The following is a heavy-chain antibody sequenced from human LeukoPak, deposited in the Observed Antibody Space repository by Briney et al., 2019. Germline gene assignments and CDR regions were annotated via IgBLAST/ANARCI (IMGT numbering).Heavy chain of an antibody. D-gene: IGHD3-22*01. V-gene: IGHV1-46*01. CDR1: GYTFTSYY. CDR2: INPSGGST. J-gene: IGHJ4*02. CDR3: ARSYDSSGYYYVSLSYFDY. Sequence: ASVKVSCKASGYTFTSYYMHWVRQAPGQGLEWMGIINPSGGSTSYAQKFQGRVTMTRDTSTSTVYMELSSLRSEDTAVYYCARSYDSSGYYYVSLSYFDYWGQGTLVTVSS.